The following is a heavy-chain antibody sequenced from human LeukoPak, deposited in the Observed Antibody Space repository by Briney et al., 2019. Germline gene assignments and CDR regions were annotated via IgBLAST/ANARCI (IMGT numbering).Heavy chain of an antibody. J-gene: IGHJ5*02. CDR3: ARASSSWSYNWFDP. Sequence: SETLSLTCTVPGGSISSSSYYWGWIRQPPGKGLEWIGSIYYSGSTYYNPSLKSRVTISVDTSKNQFSLKLSSVTAADTAVYYCARASSSWSYNWFDPWGQGTLVTVSS. V-gene: IGHV4-39*01. CDR1: GGSISSSSYY. CDR2: IYYSGST. D-gene: IGHD6-13*01.